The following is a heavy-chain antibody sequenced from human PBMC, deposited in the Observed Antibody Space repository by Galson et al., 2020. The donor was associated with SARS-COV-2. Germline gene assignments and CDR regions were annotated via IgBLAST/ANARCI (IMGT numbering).Heavy chain of an antibody. J-gene: IGHJ4*02. V-gene: IGHV4-34*01. Sequence: SETLSLTCAVYGGSFSGYYWSWIRQPPGKGLEWIGEINHSGSTNYNPSLKSRVTISVDTSKNQFSLKLSSVTAADTAVYYCARNIGYGYGSGSSRIPHPFDYWGQGTLVTVSS. CDR2: INHSGST. CDR1: GGSFSGYY. D-gene: IGHD3-10*01. CDR3: ARNIGYGYGSGSSRIPHPFDY.